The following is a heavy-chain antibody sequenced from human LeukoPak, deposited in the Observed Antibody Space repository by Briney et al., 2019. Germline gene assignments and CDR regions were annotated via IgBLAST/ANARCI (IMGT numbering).Heavy chain of an antibody. Sequence: PSETLSLTCTVSGGSISSSSYYWGWIRQPPGKGLEWIGRISYSGSTYYNPSLKSRVTISVETSKTQFCLKLSSVTAADTAVYSCARTVYSSGWYIDYWGQGTLVTVSS. CDR2: ISYSGST. J-gene: IGHJ4*02. V-gene: IGHV4-39*01. CDR1: GGSISSSSYY. CDR3: ARTVYSSGWYIDY. D-gene: IGHD6-19*01.